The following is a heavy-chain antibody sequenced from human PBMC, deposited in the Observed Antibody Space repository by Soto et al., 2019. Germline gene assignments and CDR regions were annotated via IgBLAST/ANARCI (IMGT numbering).Heavy chain of an antibody. Sequence: GGSLRLSCAASGFTFSSYAMSWVCQAPGKGLEWVSAISGSGGSTYYADSVKGRFTISRDNSKNTLYLQMNSLRAEDTAVYYCAKDAPSLLLWFGELDYWGEGTLVTVS. J-gene: IGHJ4*02. CDR1: GFTFSSYA. V-gene: IGHV3-23*01. CDR3: AKDAPSLLLWFGELDY. CDR2: ISGSGGST. D-gene: IGHD3-10*01.